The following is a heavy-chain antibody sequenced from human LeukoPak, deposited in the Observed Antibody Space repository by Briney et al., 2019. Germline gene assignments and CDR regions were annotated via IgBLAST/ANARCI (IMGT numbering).Heavy chain of an antibody. D-gene: IGHD6-13*01. CDR2: IGGSGGST. V-gene: IGHV3-23*01. Sequence: PGGSLRLSCAASGFTCSTYAMTWVRQAPGKGLEWVSAIGGSGGSTYYADSVKGRFTISRDNSKSTLYLQMNSLRAEDTAVYYCAKSTGWYSSSWYSTYWGQGTLVTVSS. CDR1: GFTCSTYA. CDR3: AKSTGWYSSSWYSTY. J-gene: IGHJ4*02.